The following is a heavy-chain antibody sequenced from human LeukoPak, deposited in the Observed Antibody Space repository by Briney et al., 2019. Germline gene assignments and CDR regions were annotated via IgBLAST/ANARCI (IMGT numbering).Heavy chain of an antibody. CDR3: ARGGIQVSGIDEFDY. J-gene: IGHJ4*02. CDR2: IGIRGDT. Sequence: GGSLRLSCAASGFTFIDYDMHWVRQVIGKGLEWVSAIGIRGDTHYSGSVTGRFTISRENAESSLYLQMNSLRAEHTAVYYCARGGIQVSGIDEFDYWGQGTLVTVSS. D-gene: IGHD6-19*01. V-gene: IGHV3-13*01. CDR1: GFTFIDYD.